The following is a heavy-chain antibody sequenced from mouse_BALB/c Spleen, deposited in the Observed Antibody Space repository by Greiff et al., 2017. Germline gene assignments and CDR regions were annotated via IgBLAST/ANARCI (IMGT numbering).Heavy chain of an antibody. CDR3: ARLPITTVVATRYFDV. D-gene: IGHD1-1*01. CDR2: ISNGGGST. CDR1: GFTFSSYT. Sequence: EVKVVESGGGLVQPGGSLKLSCAASGFTFSSYTMSWVRQTPEKRLEWVAYISNGGGSTYYPDTVKGRFTISRDNARNTLYLQMSSLKSEDTAMYYCARLPITTVVATRYFDVWGAGTTVTVSS. V-gene: IGHV5-12-2*01. J-gene: IGHJ1*01.